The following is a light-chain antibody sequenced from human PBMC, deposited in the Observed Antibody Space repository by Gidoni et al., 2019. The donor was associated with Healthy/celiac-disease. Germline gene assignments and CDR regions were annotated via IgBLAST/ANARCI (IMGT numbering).Light chain of an antibody. J-gene: IGKJ4*01. CDR3: MQALQTPLT. Sequence: DIVMTQSPLSLPVTPGEPASISCRSSQSLLHRNGYNYLDWYLQKPGQSPQLLLYFGSNRASGVPDRFSGSGSGTDFTLKISRVEAEDVGVYYCMQALQTPLTFGGGTKVEIK. CDR2: FGS. V-gene: IGKV2-28*01. CDR1: QSLLHRNGYNY.